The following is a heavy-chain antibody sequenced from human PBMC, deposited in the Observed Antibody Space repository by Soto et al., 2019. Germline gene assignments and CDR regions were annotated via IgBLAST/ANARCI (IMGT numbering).Heavy chain of an antibody. CDR2: INTYSGKT. CDR3: ARIYGDPSSSTGFDY. CDR1: GYTFGIYS. J-gene: IGHJ4*02. V-gene: IGHV1-18*01. Sequence: QVQLVQSGPEVKKPGASVKVSCKASGYTFGIYSITWVRQAPVQGLEWLGGINTYSGKTYYAQKVQGRVTLTTDTSTSTAYMDTRRVRSVATSVYYCARIYGDPSSSTGFDYWGQGTLVSFSS. D-gene: IGHD2-21*02.